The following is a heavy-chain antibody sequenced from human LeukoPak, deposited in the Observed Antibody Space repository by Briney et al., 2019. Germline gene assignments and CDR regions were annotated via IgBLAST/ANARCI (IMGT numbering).Heavy chain of an antibody. CDR2: IYYSGST. Sequence: PSETLSLTCTVSGGSISSGSYYWSWIRQHPGKGLEWIGYIYYSGSTNYNPSLKSRVTISVDTSKNQFSLKLSSVTAADTAVYYCARSPGEGYYYYYYMDVWGKGTTVTVSS. CDR1: GGSISSGSYY. D-gene: IGHD7-27*01. J-gene: IGHJ6*03. CDR3: ARSPGEGYYYYYYMDV. V-gene: IGHV4-61*01.